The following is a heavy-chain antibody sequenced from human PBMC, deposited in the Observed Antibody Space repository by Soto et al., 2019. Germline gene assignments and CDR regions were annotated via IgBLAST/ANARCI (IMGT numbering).Heavy chain of an antibody. J-gene: IGHJ4*02. D-gene: IGHD6-13*01. CDR2: IIPYYNTL. V-gene: IGHV1-69*01. Sequence: QAQVVQSGAEVRKPGSSVKLSCKASEGTFNSYAIAWVRQAPGQGLEWMGGIIPYYNTLNYAQKFQDRVTIPADDSTNTDYMELSSLRSDDTAVYFCASGASRWYPYFFDSWAQGTLVTVSS. CDR1: EGTFNSYA. CDR3: ASGASRWYPYFFDS.